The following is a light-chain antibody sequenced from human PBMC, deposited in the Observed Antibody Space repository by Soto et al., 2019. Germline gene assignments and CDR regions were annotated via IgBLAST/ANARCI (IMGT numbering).Light chain of an antibody. CDR2: AAS. V-gene: IGKV3-20*01. CDR1: QSVSSSY. CDR3: QQYHNSPRT. J-gene: IGKJ1*01. Sequence: EIVLTQSPGTLSLSPGERATLSCRASQSVSSSYLVWHQQKPGQAPRLLIYAASRRATGIPDRFSGSGSGTDFTLTISRLEPEDFAVYYCQQYHNSPRTFGQGTKVDIK.